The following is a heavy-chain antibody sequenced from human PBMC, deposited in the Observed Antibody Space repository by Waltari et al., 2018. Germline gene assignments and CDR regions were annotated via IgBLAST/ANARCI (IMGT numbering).Heavy chain of an antibody. D-gene: IGHD6-13*01. CDR1: GFTFDAYA. V-gene: IGHV3-9*01. CDR3: AKDRYSNSSSVDY. CDR2: ISWNSGSI. J-gene: IGHJ4*02. Sequence: EVQLVESGGGLVQPGRSLRLSCAASGFTFDAYAIHWVRQAPGKGLEWVAGISWNSGSIGYADSVKGRFTIARDNAKNALYLQMNSLRAEDTALYYCAKDRYSNSSSVDYWGQGTLVTVSS.